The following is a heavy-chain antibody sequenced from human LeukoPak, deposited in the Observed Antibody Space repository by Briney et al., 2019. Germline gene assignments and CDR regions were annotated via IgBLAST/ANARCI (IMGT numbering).Heavy chain of an antibody. CDR2: ISYDGSNK. D-gene: IGHD3-22*01. CDR3: ARDLEDSSGGGDY. Sequence: GGSLRLSCAASGFTFSSYAMHWVRQAPGKGLEWVAVISYDGSNKYYADSVKGRFTISRDNSKNTLYLQMISLRAEDTAVYYCARDLEDSSGGGDYWGQGTLVTVSS. CDR1: GFTFSSYA. V-gene: IGHV3-30-3*01. J-gene: IGHJ4*02.